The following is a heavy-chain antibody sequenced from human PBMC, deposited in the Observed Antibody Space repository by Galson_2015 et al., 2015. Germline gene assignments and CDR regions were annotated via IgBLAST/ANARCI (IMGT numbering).Heavy chain of an antibody. Sequence: PWRPLAAAGFPLRTHGLPWGRQGPGKGPEGGAILWDGGSYKYYADSVKGRFTISRDNSKNTLYLQMNGLRAEDTAVYYCARDLGGPYSSSSHFDYWGQGTLVTVSS. CDR1: GFPLRTHG. CDR2: LWDGGSYK. V-gene: IGHV3-33*01. CDR3: ARDLGGPYSSSSHFDY. J-gene: IGHJ4*02. D-gene: IGHD6-6*01.